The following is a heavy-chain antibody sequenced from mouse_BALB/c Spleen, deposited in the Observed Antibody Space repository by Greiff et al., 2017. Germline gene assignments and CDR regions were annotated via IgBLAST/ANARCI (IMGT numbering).Heavy chain of an antibody. Sequence: EVQLQESGGGLVQPGGSMKLSCVASGFTFSNYWMNWVRQSPEKGLEWVAEIRLKSNNYATHYAESVKGRFTISRDDSKSSVYLQMNNLRAEDTGIYYCTRGIYYGNYLAMDYWGQGTSVTVAS. CDR2: IRLKSNNYAT. CDR1: GFTFSNYW. D-gene: IGHD2-1*01. V-gene: IGHV6-6*02. CDR3: TRGIYYGNYLAMDY. J-gene: IGHJ4*01.